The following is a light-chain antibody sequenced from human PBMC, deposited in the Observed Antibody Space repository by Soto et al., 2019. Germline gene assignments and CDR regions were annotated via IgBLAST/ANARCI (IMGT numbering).Light chain of an antibody. CDR2: DAS. Sequence: EIVLTQSPATLSLSPGERATLSCWASQSVSSYLAWYQQKPGQAPRLLIYDASNRATDVPPRFHGSGSGTDFILTISSLEPEDFAVYYCQQRSSWPLTFGGGTKVEI. J-gene: IGKJ4*01. V-gene: IGKV3-11*01. CDR1: QSVSSY. CDR3: QQRSSWPLT.